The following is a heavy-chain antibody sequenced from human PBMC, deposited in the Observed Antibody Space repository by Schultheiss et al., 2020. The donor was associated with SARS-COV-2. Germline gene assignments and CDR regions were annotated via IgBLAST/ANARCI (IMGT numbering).Heavy chain of an antibody. J-gene: IGHJ4*02. D-gene: IGHD3-16*02. CDR1: GFTFSSYS. Sequence: GGFLRLSCAASGFTFSSYSVNWVRQAPGKGLEWVSYISSSSSTIYYADSVKGRFTIPRDNAKNSLYLQMNSLRDEDTAVYYCAREVGNDYIWGSYRSFDYWGQGTLVTVSS. CDR3: AREVGNDYIWGSYRSFDY. V-gene: IGHV3-48*02. CDR2: ISSSSSTI.